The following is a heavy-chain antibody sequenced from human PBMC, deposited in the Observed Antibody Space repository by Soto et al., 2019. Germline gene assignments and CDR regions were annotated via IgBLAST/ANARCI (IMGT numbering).Heavy chain of an antibody. V-gene: IGHV3-30*18. Sequence: RRLSCAASGFTFSSYGMHWVRQAPGKGLEWVAVISYDGSNKYYADSVKGRFTISRDNSKNTLYLQMNSLRAEDTAVYYCAKDRGEGATAFDYWGQGTLVTVSS. J-gene: IGHJ4*02. CDR1: GFTFSSYG. D-gene: IGHD1-26*01. CDR2: ISYDGSNK. CDR3: AKDRGEGATAFDY.